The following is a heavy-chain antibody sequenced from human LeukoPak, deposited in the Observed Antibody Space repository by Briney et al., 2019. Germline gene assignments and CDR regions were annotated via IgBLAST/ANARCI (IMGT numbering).Heavy chain of an antibody. J-gene: IGHJ6*04. Sequence: SWVRQAPGKGLEWVGYIYYSGSTYYNPSLKSRVTISVDTSKNQFSLRLSSVTAADTAVYYCARGYCSGGSCYSEHYYYGMDVWGKGTTVTVSS. CDR2: IYYSGST. D-gene: IGHD2-15*01. CDR3: ARGYCSGGSCYSEHYYYGMDV. V-gene: IGHV4-30-4*08.